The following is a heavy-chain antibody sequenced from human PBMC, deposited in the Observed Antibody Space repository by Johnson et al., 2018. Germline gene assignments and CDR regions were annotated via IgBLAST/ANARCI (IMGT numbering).Heavy chain of an antibody. J-gene: IGHJ6*03. CDR1: GFPFSNAW. CDR3: TAVRKAVTEGRYSYYMDV. Sequence: VQLVESGGGLVQPGGSLRLSCAASGFPFSNAWMNWARQAPGKGLEWVGLIKSNTDGGATDYAIPVKGRFTISRDNSKNTLYLQMNSLKTEDTAGDYCTAVRKAVTEGRYSYYMDVWGKGTTVTVSS. D-gene: IGHD6-19*01. CDR2: IKSNTDGGAT. V-gene: IGHV3-15*07.